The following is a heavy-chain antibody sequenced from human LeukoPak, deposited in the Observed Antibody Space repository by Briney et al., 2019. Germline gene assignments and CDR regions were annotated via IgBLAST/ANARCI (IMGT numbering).Heavy chain of an antibody. CDR1: GFTFDDYG. D-gene: IGHD1-26*01. CDR2: INWNGGST. V-gene: IGHV3-20*04. J-gene: IGHJ3*02. CDR3: ARTQTPGVGANDAFDI. Sequence: RGSLRLSCAASGFTFDDYGMSWVRQAPGKGLEWVSGINWNGGSTGYADSVKGRFTISRDNAKNSLYLQMNSLRAEDTALYYCARTQTPGVGANDAFDIWGQGTMVTVSS.